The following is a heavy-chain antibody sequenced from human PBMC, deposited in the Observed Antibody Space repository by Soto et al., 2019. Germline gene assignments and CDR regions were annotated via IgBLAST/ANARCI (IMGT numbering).Heavy chain of an antibody. J-gene: IGHJ4*02. CDR2: ISSTTNYI. V-gene: IGHV3-21*06. CDR3: ARESEDLTSNFDY. CDR1: WFTFTRYS. Sequence: GGSLRLSCAASWFTFTRYSMNWVRQAPGKGLEWVSSISSTTNYIYYGDSMKGRFTISRDNAKNSLYLEMNSLRAEDTAVYYCARESEDLTSNFDYWGQGTLVTVSS.